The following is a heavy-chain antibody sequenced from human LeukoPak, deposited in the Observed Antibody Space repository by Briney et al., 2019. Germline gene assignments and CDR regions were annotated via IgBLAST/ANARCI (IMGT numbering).Heavy chain of an antibody. Sequence: GGSLRLSCTVSGFTVSSNSISWVRQAPGKVREWVSFIYTTSNTHNSDSVKGRFTISRDSSKNTLYLQMNSLRAEDTAVYYCARRAGDYSHPYDYWGQGTLVTVSS. CDR3: ARRAGDYSHPYDY. J-gene: IGHJ4*02. CDR1: GFTVSSNS. CDR2: IYTTSNT. D-gene: IGHD3-22*01. V-gene: IGHV3-53*01.